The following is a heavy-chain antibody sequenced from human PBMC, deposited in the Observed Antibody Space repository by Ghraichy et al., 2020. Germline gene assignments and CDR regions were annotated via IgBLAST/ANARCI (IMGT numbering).Heavy chain of an antibody. Sequence: SETLSLTCTVSGGSIRSYYWSWIRQPAGKGLEWIGRIYTSGSTNYNPSLRSRVMISLDTSKNQFSLTLSSVTAADTAVYYCASTYYDYWSGSSRYAIDVWGQGTTVTVSS. V-gene: IGHV4-4*07. CDR2: IYTSGST. CDR3: ASTYYDYWSGSSRYAIDV. J-gene: IGHJ6*02. CDR1: GGSIRSYY. D-gene: IGHD3-3*01.